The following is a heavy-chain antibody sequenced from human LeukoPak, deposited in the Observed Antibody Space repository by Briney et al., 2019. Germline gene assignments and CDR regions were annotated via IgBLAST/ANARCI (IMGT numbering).Heavy chain of an antibody. Sequence: SETLFLTCTVSGGSISSYYWSWIRQPPGKGLEWIGYIYYSGSTNYNPSLKSRVTISVDTSKNQFSLKLSSVTAADTAVYYCARDRGGSNGYYYYYGMDVWGQGTTVTVSS. CDR3: ARDRGGSNGYYYYYGMDV. CDR1: GGSISSYY. J-gene: IGHJ6*02. CDR2: IYYSGST. V-gene: IGHV4-59*01. D-gene: IGHD3-10*01.